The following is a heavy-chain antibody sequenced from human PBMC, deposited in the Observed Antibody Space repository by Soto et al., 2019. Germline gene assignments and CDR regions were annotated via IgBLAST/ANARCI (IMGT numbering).Heavy chain of an antibody. CDR2: INPSGGST. CDR1: GYIFTNHY. J-gene: IGHJ4*02. CDR3: ARADYYDSSGFYYDY. D-gene: IGHD3-22*01. V-gene: IGHV1-46*01. Sequence: QVQLVQSGAEVKKPGASVKVSCKASGYIFTNHYIHWVRQAPGQGLEWMGIINPSGGSTNYLQKVQGRVTMTRDTTTSTVYMELSSLRSEDTAVYFCARADYYDSSGFYYDYWGQGTLVTVSS.